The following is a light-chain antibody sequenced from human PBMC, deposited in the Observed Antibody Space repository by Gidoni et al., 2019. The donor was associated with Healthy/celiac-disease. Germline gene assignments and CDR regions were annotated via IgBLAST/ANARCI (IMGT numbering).Light chain of an antibody. CDR3: LQDYNYPPT. CDR1: QGIRND. V-gene: IGKV1-6*01. CDR2: AAS. Sequence: AIQMTQSPSSLSASVGDRSTITCRASQGIRNDLGWYQQKPGKAPKLLIYAASSLQSTVPSRISGSGSGTDFTLTISSLQPEDFATYYCLQDYNYPPTFGQGTKVEIK. J-gene: IGKJ1*01.